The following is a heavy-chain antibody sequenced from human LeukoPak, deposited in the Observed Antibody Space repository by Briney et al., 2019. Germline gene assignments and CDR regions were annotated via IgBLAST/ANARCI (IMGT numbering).Heavy chain of an antibody. V-gene: IGHV4-61*01. J-gene: IGHJ4*02. CDR3: ARDGSGWYYFDY. CDR1: GGSIGSSKHY. CDR2: VYYSGST. D-gene: IGHD6-19*01. Sequence: SETLSLTCTVSGGSIGSSKHYWSWIRQPPGKGLEWIWYVYYSGSTNYNPSLKSRVTISIDTSKNQFSLELSSVTAADTAVYYCARDGSGWYYFDYWGQGTLVTVSS.